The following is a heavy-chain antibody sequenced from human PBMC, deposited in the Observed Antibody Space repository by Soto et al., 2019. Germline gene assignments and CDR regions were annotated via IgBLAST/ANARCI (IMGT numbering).Heavy chain of an antibody. J-gene: IGHJ4*02. CDR1: GFTFSSYE. CDR3: ASGGNSLRLFDY. CDR2: ISSSGSTI. D-gene: IGHD2-21*02. Sequence: GSLRLSCAASGFTFSSYEMNWVRQAPGKGLEWVSYISSSGSTIYYADSVKGRFTISRDKAKNSLYLQMNSLRAEDTAVYYCASGGNSLRLFDYWGQGTLVTVSS. V-gene: IGHV3-48*03.